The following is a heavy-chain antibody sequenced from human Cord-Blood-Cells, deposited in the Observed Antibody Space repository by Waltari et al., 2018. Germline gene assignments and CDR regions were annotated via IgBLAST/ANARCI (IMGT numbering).Heavy chain of an antibody. D-gene: IGHD2-15*01. Sequence: QVQLVQSGAEVKKPGASVKVSCKASGYTFTGSYMHWVRQAPGQGLEWMGWIKPNRGGTNYAQKCQGRVTMTRDTSISTAYMELSRLRSDDTAVYYCARDCSGGSCYFDYWGQGTLVTVSS. CDR3: ARDCSGGSCYFDY. CDR1: GYTFTGSY. V-gene: IGHV1-2*02. J-gene: IGHJ4*02. CDR2: IKPNRGGT.